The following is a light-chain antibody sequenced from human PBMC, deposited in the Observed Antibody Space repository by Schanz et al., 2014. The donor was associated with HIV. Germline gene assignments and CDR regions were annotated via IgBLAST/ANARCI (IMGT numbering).Light chain of an antibody. J-gene: IGKJ3*01. Sequence: EIVLTQSPGTLSLSPGERATLSCRASQSVSSSYLAWYQQKPGQAPRLLIYGASRRATGIPDRFSGSGSGTDFTLTISRLEPEDFAVYYCQQYGSSFGPGTKVEIK. CDR2: GAS. CDR1: QSVSSSY. V-gene: IGKV3-20*01. CDR3: QQYGSS.